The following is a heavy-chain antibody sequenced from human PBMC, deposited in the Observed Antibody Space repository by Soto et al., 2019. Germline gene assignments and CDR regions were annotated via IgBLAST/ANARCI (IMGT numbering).Heavy chain of an antibody. J-gene: IGHJ4*02. D-gene: IGHD3-10*01. CDR2: ISGSGIST. Sequence: GGSLRLSCAASGFAFSSYAMAWVRQAPGKGLEWVSGISGSGISTYYADSVKGRFTISRDNSKNTLYMQMNSLRADDTAVYYCAKAAGSSAHDYYDYWGQGTPVTVSS. CDR1: GFAFSSYA. V-gene: IGHV3-23*01. CDR3: AKAAGSSAHDYYDY.